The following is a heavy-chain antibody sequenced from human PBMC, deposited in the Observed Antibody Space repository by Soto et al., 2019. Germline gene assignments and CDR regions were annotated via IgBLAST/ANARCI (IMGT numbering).Heavy chain of an antibody. CDR3: ARLRRGRATTDY. V-gene: IGHV2-70*01. D-gene: IGHD1-1*01. CDR2: IDWDDDK. CDR1: GFSLSTSGMC. J-gene: IGHJ4*02. Sequence: SGPTLVNPTQTLTLTCTFSGFSLSTSGMCVSWIRQPPGKSLEWLALIDWDDDKYYSTSLNTRLTISKDTSKNQVVLTMTNMAPVDTQTYYCARLRRGRATTDYWGQGTLVTVSS.